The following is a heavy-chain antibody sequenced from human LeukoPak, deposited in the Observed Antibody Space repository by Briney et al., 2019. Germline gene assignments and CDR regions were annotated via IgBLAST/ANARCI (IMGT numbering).Heavy chain of an antibody. CDR3: ARRVGYNWNDGHYYYGMDV. CDR2: IYYSGRT. Sequence: SETLSLTCTVSGGSISSDYWSWIRQPPGKGLEWIGYIYYSGRTYYNPSLKSRITISVDTPKNQFSLKLSSVTAADTAVYYCARRVGYNWNDGHYYYGMDVWGQGTTVTVSS. J-gene: IGHJ6*02. V-gene: IGHV4-59*08. D-gene: IGHD1-20*01. CDR1: GGSISSDY.